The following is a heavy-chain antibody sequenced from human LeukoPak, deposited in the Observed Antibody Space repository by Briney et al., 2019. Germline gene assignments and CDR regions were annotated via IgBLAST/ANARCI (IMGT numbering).Heavy chain of an antibody. CDR1: GFRFDDYG. CDR3: VRDGDWAFGD. V-gene: IGHV3-30*02. Sequence: GGSLRLSCAASGFRFDDYGMTWVRQAPGKGLEWVAFIRNDGSNKYYADSVKGRLTISRDNSNNMLYVQMNSLRAEDASVYYCVRDGDWAFGDWGQGTLVTVSS. D-gene: IGHD3-10*01. J-gene: IGHJ4*02. CDR2: IRNDGSNK.